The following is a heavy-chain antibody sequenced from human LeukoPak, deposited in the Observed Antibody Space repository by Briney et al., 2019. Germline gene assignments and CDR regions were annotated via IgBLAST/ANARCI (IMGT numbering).Heavy chain of an antibody. J-gene: IGHJ1*01. CDR1: GGSFSGYY. V-gene: IGHV4-34*01. CDR2: INHSGRI. Sequence: SETLSLTCAVYGGSFSGYYCSWIRQPPGRGLEGIGEINHSGRISYNTSLKSRVTISLDTSKNQFSLKLSSVTAADTAVYYCASGYSSTWYPQHWGQGTLVTVSS. D-gene: IGHD6-13*01. CDR3: ASGYSSTWYPQH.